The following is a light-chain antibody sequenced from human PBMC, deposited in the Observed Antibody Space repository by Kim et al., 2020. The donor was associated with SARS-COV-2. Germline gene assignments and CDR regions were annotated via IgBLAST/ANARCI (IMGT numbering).Light chain of an antibody. Sequence: SITISCTGTSSDVGGYKYVSWYQQHPGKAPKLVIYEVSNRPSGVSNRFSGSKSGNTASLTISGIQAEDEADYYCSSYIRGSTNYVFGTGTKVTVL. V-gene: IGLV2-14*01. CDR3: SSYIRGSTNYV. CDR2: EVS. CDR1: SSDVGGYKY. J-gene: IGLJ1*01.